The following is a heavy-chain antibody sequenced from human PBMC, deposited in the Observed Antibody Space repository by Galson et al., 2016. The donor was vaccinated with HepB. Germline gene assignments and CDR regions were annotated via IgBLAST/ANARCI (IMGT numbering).Heavy chain of an antibody. Sequence: WTWIRQPAGKGLEWVGRLHSTGFTTYNPSLKSRVAISKDTSRNHFSLQLNSVTAADTAVYYCARDLGPFSYAVDAFDIWGQGTAVTVSS. CDR3: ARDLGPFSYAVDAFDI. J-gene: IGHJ3*02. V-gene: IGHV4-61*02. CDR2: LHSTGFT. D-gene: IGHD3-16*01.